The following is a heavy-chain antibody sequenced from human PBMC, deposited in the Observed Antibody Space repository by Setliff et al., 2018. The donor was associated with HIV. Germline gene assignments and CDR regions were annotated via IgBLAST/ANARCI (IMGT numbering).Heavy chain of an antibody. D-gene: IGHD1-1*01. Sequence: SETLSLTCTVSGDSITSNSYYWGWIRQSPGKGLEWIGTMHHSGSTYYNPSLKSRVAIFIDTSKNRFSLRLRSVTAADTAIYYCATTTAPAGPFDYWGLGTLVTVSS. CDR3: ATTTAPAGPFDY. CDR2: MHHSGST. CDR1: GDSITSNSYY. J-gene: IGHJ4*02. V-gene: IGHV4-39*01.